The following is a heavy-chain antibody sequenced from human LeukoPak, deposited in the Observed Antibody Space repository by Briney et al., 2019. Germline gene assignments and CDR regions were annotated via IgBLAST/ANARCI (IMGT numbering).Heavy chain of an antibody. Sequence: GGSLRLSCAASGFTSSDYYMSWIRQAPGKGLEWVSYISSSHSDIYYADSVKGRFTISRDDSKNTLYLQMSSLRAEDTAVYYCAKSEQSMGYDFWSGKPDYYFDYWGQGTLVTVSS. J-gene: IGHJ4*02. CDR1: GFTSSDYY. CDR3: AKSEQSMGYDFWSGKPDYYFDY. CDR2: ISSSHSDI. V-gene: IGHV3-11*01. D-gene: IGHD3-3*01.